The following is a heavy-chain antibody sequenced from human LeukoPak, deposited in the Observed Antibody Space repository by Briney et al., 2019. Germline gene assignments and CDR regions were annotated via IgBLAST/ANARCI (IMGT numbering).Heavy chain of an antibody. V-gene: IGHV4-34*01. Sequence: SETLSLTCAVYGGSFSGYYWSWIRQPPGKGLEWIGEINHSGSTNYNPSLKSRVTISVDTSKNQFSLKLSSVTAADTAVYYCARVGLEMATIRNYYYYYGMDVWGQGTTVTVSS. J-gene: IGHJ6*02. D-gene: IGHD5-24*01. CDR2: INHSGST. CDR1: GGSFSGYY. CDR3: ARVGLEMATIRNYYYYYGMDV.